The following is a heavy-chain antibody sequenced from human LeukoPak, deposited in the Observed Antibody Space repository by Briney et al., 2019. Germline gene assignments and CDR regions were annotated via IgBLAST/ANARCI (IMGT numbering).Heavy chain of an antibody. Sequence: GGSLRLSCTASGFTFSDYDMNWVRLAPGKGLEWVSSISGRSSHMYYTDSAKGRFTISRDNAKNSLYLQMNSLRAEDTAVYYCARAFPPLRTSAEGDFWGQGTLVTVSS. CDR2: ISGRSSHM. J-gene: IGHJ4*02. CDR1: GFTFSDYD. D-gene: IGHD6-13*01. V-gene: IGHV3-21*06. CDR3: ARAFPPLRTSAEGDF.